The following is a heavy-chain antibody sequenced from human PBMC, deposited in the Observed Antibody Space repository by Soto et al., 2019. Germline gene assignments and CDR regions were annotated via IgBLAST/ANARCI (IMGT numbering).Heavy chain of an antibody. CDR3: AKERREVVSGTGDS. J-gene: IGHJ4*02. D-gene: IGHD6-19*01. CDR1: GFNFKTYS. CDR2: ISSSGSRT. V-gene: IGHV3-23*01. Sequence: PGGSLRLSCAASGFNFKTYSMSWVRQAPGRGLEWVSAISSSGSRTYYADSVTGRFTISRDNSKNALFLEMNSLRAEDTALYYCAKERREVVSGTGDSWGRGTLVTFSS.